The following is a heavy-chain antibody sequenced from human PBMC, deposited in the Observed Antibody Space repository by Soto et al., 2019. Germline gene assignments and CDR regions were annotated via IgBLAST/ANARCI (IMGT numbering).Heavy chain of an antibody. Sequence: ASVKVSCKVSGYILRDLSIHWVRQAPGKGLEWMGGYDPEEHKTIYAQKFQGRVTMTEDTSTGTTYMELRSLRSDDTAVYYCARVDTAMVTASYWGQGTLVTVSS. CDR2: YDPEEHKT. J-gene: IGHJ4*02. V-gene: IGHV1-24*01. D-gene: IGHD5-18*01. CDR1: GYILRDLS. CDR3: ARVDTAMVTASY.